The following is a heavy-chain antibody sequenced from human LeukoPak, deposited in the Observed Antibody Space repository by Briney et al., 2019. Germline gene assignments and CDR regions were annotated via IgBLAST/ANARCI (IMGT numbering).Heavy chain of an antibody. Sequence: GGSLRLSCAASGFTFSSYAMSWVRQAPGKGLEWVSAISGSGGSTYYADSVKGRFTISRDNSKNTLYLQMNSLRAEDTAVYYXAKXLYXSSWXGGDYFDYWGQGTLVTVSS. J-gene: IGHJ4*02. V-gene: IGHV3-23*01. D-gene: IGHD6-13*01. CDR1: GFTFSSYA. CDR2: ISGSGGST. CDR3: AKXLYXSSWXGGDYFDY.